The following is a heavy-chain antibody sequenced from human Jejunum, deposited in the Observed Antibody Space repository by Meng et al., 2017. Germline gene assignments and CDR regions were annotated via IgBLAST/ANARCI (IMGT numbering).Heavy chain of an antibody. J-gene: IGHJ4*02. CDR3: ARWVKITNWHFDY. V-gene: IGHV3-7*01. CDR2: IKQDGSNL. Sequence: GESLKIPCVASGFIFSTSWMSWVRQAPGKGLEWLANIKQDGSNLAYVESVKGRFTVSRDNAKNSLYLQVNSLTVEDPAVYFCARWVKITNWHFDYWGQGTLVTVSS. D-gene: IGHD1-1*01. CDR1: GFIFSTSW.